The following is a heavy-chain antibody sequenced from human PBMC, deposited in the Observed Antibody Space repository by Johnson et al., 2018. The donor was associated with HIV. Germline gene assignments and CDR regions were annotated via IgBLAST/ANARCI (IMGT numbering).Heavy chain of an antibody. CDR1: GMIFSNLW. V-gene: IGHV3-15*01. Sequence: VQLVESGGGLVKPGGSLRLSCAASGMIFSNLWFNWVRQAPGKGLEWVGRIRSKSAGGTIEYAAPVKGRFTISRDDSRDTLYLQMNSLKTEDTAVYYCSTDHPTAPLIIMNAFDIWGQGTIVTVSS. D-gene: IGHD3-16*02. CDR2: IRSKSAGGTI. CDR3: STDHPTAPLIIMNAFDI. J-gene: IGHJ3*02.